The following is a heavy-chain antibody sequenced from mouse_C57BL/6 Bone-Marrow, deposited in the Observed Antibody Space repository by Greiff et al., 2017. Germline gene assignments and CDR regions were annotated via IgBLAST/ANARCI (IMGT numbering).Heavy chain of an antibody. J-gene: IGHJ3*01. CDR1: GYTFTSYW. D-gene: IGHD4-1*01. CDR2: IPPNSGST. CDR3: ARPANWAWFAY. Sequence: QVQLQQPGAELVKPGASVKLSCKASGYTFTSYWMHWVKQRPGQGLEWIGMIPPNSGSTNYNEKFKSKATLTVDKSSRTAYMQLSSLTSEDSAVYYCARPANWAWFAYWGQGTLVTVSA. V-gene: IGHV1-64*01.